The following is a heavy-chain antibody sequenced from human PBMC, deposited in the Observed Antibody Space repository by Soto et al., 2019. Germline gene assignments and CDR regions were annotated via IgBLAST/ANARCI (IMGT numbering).Heavy chain of an antibody. V-gene: IGHV4-34*01. CDR2: INHNGNS. J-gene: IGHJ4*02. Sequence: PSETLSLTCAASGGSFSAYYWSWIRQPPGRGLEWIGEINHNGNSNYNPALESRVTISVDTSKNHFSLKLSSVTAADTAVYYCARHVVPAANYFDYWGQGTLVTVSS. D-gene: IGHD2-2*01. CDR1: GGSFSAYY. CDR3: ARHVVPAANYFDY.